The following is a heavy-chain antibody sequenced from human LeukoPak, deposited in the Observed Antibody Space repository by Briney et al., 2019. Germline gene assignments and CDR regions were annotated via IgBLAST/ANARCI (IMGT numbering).Heavy chain of an antibody. CDR1: GFTFDDYA. J-gene: IGHJ5*02. D-gene: IGHD3-10*01. CDR2: ISWNSGTI. Sequence: GGSLRLSCAASGFTFDDYAIHWVRQVPGKGLEWVSGISWNSGTIGYEVSVKGRFTISRDNARNTLYLQMNSLRVEDTAMYYCARAVTYFYGSVTYDWFDPWGQGTLVTVSS. V-gene: IGHV3-9*01. CDR3: ARAVTYFYGSVTYDWFDP.